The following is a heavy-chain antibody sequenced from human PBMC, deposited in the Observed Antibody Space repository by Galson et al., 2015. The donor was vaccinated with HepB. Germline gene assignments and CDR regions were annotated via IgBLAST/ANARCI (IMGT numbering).Heavy chain of an antibody. V-gene: IGHV5-10-1*01. J-gene: IGHJ4*02. CDR3: AARLAYCGGDCYWYDY. CDR1: GYSFTSYW. D-gene: IGHD2-21*01. Sequence: QSGAEVTKPGESLRISCKGSGYSFTSYWISWVRQMPGKGLEWMGRIDPSDSYTNYSPSFQGHVTIPADKSISTAHLQWSSLKASDTAMYYCAARLAYCGGDCYWYDYWGQGTLVTVSS. CDR2: IDPSDSYT.